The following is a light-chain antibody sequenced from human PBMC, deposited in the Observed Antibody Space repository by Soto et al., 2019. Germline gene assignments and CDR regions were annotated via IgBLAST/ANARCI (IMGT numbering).Light chain of an antibody. Sequence: AIRMTQSPSSFSASTGDRXTXTCRASQGISSYLAWFQQKPGKAPKLLMYAASTLQSGVPSRFSGSGSGTDFTLTISCXXXXXXXXXXXXXXXXYXFSFGPGTKVDIK. CDR3: XXXXXYXFS. J-gene: IGKJ3*01. V-gene: IGKV1-8*01. CDR1: QGISSY. CDR2: AAS.